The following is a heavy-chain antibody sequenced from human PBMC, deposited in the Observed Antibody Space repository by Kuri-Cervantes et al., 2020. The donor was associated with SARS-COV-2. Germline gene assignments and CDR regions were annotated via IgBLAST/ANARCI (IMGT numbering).Heavy chain of an antibody. D-gene: IGHD6-13*01. Sequence: ESLKISCTVSGGSISSSSYYWSWIRQPPGKGLEWIGYIYYSGSTNYNPSLKSRVTISVDTSKNQFSLKLSSVTAADTAVYYCARHLGSSWPAFDYWGQGTLVTVSS. CDR2: IYYSGST. CDR3: ARHLGSSWPAFDY. CDR1: GGSISSSSYY. J-gene: IGHJ4*02. V-gene: IGHV4-61*05.